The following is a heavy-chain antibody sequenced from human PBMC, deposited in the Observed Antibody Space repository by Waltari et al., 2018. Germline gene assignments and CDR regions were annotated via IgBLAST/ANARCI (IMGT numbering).Heavy chain of an antibody. CDR3: ARRGDITGILYY. Sequence: EEQLVQSGPEVKKPGESLKISCKGSGKTFSKYWIGWVRQMPGKGLQWMGNIYADSDIRYSPSFQGQVTISVDRSINTAYRQWTSLKASDTAMYFCARRGDITGILYYWGQGTLVTVSS. CDR1: GKTFSKYW. J-gene: IGHJ4*02. CDR2: IYADSDI. V-gene: IGHV5-51*01. D-gene: IGHD1-20*01.